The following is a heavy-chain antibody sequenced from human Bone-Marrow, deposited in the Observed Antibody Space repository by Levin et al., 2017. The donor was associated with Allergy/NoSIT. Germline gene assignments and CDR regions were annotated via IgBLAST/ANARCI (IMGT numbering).Heavy chain of an antibody. CDR2: IIPIFGTA. D-gene: IGHD3-22*01. J-gene: IGHJ4*02. V-gene: IGHV1-69*13. CDR3: ASRRAVYSTSYDSSGYPQKH. Sequence: SVKVSCKASGGTFSSYAISWVRQAPGQGLEWMGGIIPIFGTANYAQKFQGRVTITADESTSTAYMELSSLRSEDTAVYYCASRRAVYSTSYDSSGYPQKHWGQGTLVTVSS. CDR1: GGTFSSYA.